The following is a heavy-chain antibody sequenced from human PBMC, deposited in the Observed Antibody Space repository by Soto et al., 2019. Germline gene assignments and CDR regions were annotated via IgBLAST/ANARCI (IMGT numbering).Heavy chain of an antibody. Sequence: QVQLVQSGAEVKKPGSSVKVSCTASGGTFSSYAISWVRQAPGQGLEWMGGIIPIFGTANYAQKFQGRVTITADESTSTAYMELSSLRSEDTAVYYCARRLFGAANRYYYYYGMDVWGQGTTVTVSS. D-gene: IGHD3-10*01. CDR2: IIPIFGTA. V-gene: IGHV1-69*01. CDR3: ARRLFGAANRYYYYYGMDV. CDR1: GGTFSSYA. J-gene: IGHJ6*02.